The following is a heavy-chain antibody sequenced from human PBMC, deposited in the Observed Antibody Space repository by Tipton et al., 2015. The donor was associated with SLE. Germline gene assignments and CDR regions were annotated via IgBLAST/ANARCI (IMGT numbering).Heavy chain of an antibody. Sequence: TLSLTCTVSGGSISSSSYYWGWIRQPPGKGLGWIGTIYYNGATRYNPSLMSRVTMSVDTSKNQFSLRLSSVTAADTAVYYCARELLIAAAGSGDFWGQGILVTVSS. CDR2: IYYNGAT. V-gene: IGHV4-39*02. J-gene: IGHJ4*02. CDR1: GGSISSSSYY. CDR3: ARELLIAAAGSGDF. D-gene: IGHD6-13*01.